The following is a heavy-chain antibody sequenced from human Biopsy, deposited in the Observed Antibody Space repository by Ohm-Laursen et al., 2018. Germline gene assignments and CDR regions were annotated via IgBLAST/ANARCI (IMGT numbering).Heavy chain of an antibody. Sequence: TLSLSCAVFGKTFSDYQWSWIRQPPGKGLGWIGQINQGGTTNYNPSLKSRVSISAEASKYEFSLRLTSVTAADTAVYLCGNEVHGRDYWGLGAQVTVSS. CDR1: GKTFSDYQ. CDR3: GNEVHGRDY. J-gene: IGHJ4*02. D-gene: IGHD2-15*01. CDR2: INQGGTT. V-gene: IGHV4-34*08.